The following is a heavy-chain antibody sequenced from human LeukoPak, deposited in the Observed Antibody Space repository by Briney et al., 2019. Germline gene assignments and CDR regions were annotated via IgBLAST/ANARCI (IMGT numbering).Heavy chain of an antibody. D-gene: IGHD6-19*01. V-gene: IGHV1-69*05. Sequence: ASVKVSCKASGGTFSSYAISWVRQAPGQGLEWMGGIIPIFGTANYAQKFQGRVTITTDESTSTAYMELSSLRSEDTAVYYCARELAVAGTFDAFDIWGQGTMVTVSS. CDR1: GGTFSSYA. CDR3: ARELAVAGTFDAFDI. J-gene: IGHJ3*02. CDR2: IIPIFGTA.